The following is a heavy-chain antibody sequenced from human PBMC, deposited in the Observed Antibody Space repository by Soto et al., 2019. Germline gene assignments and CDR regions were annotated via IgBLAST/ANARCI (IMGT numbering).Heavy chain of an antibody. D-gene: IGHD3-22*01. J-gene: IGHJ3*02. CDR1: GYMFTGYY. V-gene: IGHV1-2*02. Sequence: ASVKVSCKASGYMFTGYYIHWVRQAPGQGLEWMAWINPKSGGTKYAEKFQGRVSMTGDTSITTAYTELSSLRSDDTAVYYCATDRVAFDMWGQGTKVTVSS. CDR3: ATDRVAFDM. CDR2: INPKSGGT.